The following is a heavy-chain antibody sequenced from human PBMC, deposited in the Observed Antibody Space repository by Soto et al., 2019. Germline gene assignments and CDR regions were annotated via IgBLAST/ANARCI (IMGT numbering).Heavy chain of an antibody. V-gene: IGHV3-23*01. D-gene: IGHD3-10*01. Sequence: EVQLLDSGGRLVQPGGSLRLSCVASGFTFSSYAMSWVRQAPGKGLEWVSAISGSGGSTYYADSVKGRFTISRDNSKNTLSLQMSSLRGEDTAIYHCAKEVLGYFDYWGQGTLVTVSS. J-gene: IGHJ4*02. CDR1: GFTFSSYA. CDR2: ISGSGGST. CDR3: AKEVLGYFDY.